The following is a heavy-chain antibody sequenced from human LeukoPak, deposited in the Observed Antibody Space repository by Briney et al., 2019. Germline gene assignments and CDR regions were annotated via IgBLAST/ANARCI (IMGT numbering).Heavy chain of an antibody. V-gene: IGHV3-21*01. CDR3: ARGQYDSGDAFDI. CDR2: ISSSSSYI. CDR1: GFTFSSYS. J-gene: IGHJ3*02. D-gene: IGHD3-3*01. Sequence: GSLRLSCAASGFTFSSYSMNWVRQAPGKGLEWVSSISSSSSYIYYADSVKGRFTISRDNAKNSLYLQMNSLRAEDTAVYYCARGQYDSGDAFDIWGQGTMVTVSS.